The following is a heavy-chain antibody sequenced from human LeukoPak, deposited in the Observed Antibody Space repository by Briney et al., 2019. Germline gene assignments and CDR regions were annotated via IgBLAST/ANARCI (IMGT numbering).Heavy chain of an antibody. Sequence: PGGSLRLSCAASGFTFSSYSMNWVRQAPGKGLEWVSYISSSSSATYYADSVKGRFTISRDNAKNSLYLQMNSLRAEDTAVYYCAGVVAGTGNYWGQGTLVTVSS. J-gene: IGHJ4*02. D-gene: IGHD6-19*01. CDR1: GFTFSSYS. CDR2: ISSSSSAT. V-gene: IGHV3-48*01. CDR3: AGVVAGTGNY.